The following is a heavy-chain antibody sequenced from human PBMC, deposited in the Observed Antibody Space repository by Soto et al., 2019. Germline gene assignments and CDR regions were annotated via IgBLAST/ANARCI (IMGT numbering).Heavy chain of an antibody. J-gene: IGHJ5*02. CDR3: VKNSGWFIT. V-gene: IGHV3-23*01. D-gene: IGHD6-19*01. Sequence: QLLQSGGGLVQPGGSLTLSCEASGFTFGTTDMSWVRQAPGEGLEWVSTIDGSGGITYYADSVKGRFTISRDNSRNTVYLQMNSLRGDDTALYYCVKNSGWFITWGQGALVTVSS. CDR1: GFTFGTTD. CDR2: IDGSGGIT.